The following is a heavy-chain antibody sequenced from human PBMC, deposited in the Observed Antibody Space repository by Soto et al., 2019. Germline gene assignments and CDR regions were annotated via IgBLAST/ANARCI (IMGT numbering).Heavy chain of an antibody. CDR2: IIPIFGTA. J-gene: IGHJ6*02. Sequence: ASVKVSCKASGGTFSSYAISWVRQAPGQGLEWMGGIIPIFGTANYAQKFQGRVTITADESTSTAYMELSSLRSEDTAVYYCARGYYGSGSGRYYYYGVDVWGQGTTVTVSS. V-gene: IGHV1-69*13. D-gene: IGHD3-10*01. CDR3: ARGYYGSGSGRYYYYGVDV. CDR1: GGTFSSYA.